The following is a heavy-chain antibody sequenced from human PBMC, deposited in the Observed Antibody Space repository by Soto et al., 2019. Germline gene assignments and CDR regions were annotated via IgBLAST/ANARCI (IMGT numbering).Heavy chain of an antibody. V-gene: IGHV4-39*01. Sequence: SETLSLTCTVSGGSISSSSYYWGWIRQPPGKGLEWIGSIYYSGSTYYNPSLKSRVTISVDTSKNQFSLKLSSVTAADTAVYYCARSHVVVTVRGDAFDIWGQGTMVTVSS. CDR2: IYYSGST. J-gene: IGHJ3*02. D-gene: IGHD2-21*02. CDR3: ARSHVVVTVRGDAFDI. CDR1: GGSISSSSYY.